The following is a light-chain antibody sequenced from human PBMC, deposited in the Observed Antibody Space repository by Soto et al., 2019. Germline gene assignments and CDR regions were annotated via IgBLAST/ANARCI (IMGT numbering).Light chain of an antibody. CDR2: GNS. J-gene: IGLJ2*01. CDR1: SSNNGAGYD. Sequence: QSVQAQPPSVSGAPGQRVTMSCTGSSSNNGAGYDVHWYQQLPGTAPKLLIYGNSNRPSGVPDRFSGSKSGTSASLAITGLQAEDEADYYCQSYDSSLSVVFGGGTKLTVL. V-gene: IGLV1-40*01. CDR3: QSYDSSLSVV.